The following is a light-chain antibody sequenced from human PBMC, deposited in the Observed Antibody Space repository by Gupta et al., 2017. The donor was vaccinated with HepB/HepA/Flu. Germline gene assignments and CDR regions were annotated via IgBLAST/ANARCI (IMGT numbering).Light chain of an antibody. CDR3: QSYGTSRGV. Sequence: NFMLTQPHSVSESPGKTVTISCTRSSGSIGSNYVQWYQQRPGSAPTTVIYEDTRRPSWVPNRFSGSIDRSSNSASLTISGLRTEDEADYYGQSYGTSRGVFGGGTKLTVL. CDR1: SGSIGSNY. V-gene: IGLV6-57*03. CDR2: EDT. J-gene: IGLJ3*02.